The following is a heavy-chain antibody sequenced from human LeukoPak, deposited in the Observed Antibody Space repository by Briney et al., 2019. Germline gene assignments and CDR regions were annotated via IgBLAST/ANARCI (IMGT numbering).Heavy chain of an antibody. CDR3: ARPGAVRGDSYYPMDV. Sequence: GASVKVSCKASGYTFTSYDINWVRQATGQGLEWMGWMNPNSGNTGYAQKFQGRVTMTRNASISTACMELSSLRSEDTAVYYCARPGAVRGDSYYPMDVWGQGTTVTVSS. CDR2: MNPNSGNT. V-gene: IGHV1-8*01. D-gene: IGHD3-10*01. J-gene: IGHJ6*02. CDR1: GYTFTSYD.